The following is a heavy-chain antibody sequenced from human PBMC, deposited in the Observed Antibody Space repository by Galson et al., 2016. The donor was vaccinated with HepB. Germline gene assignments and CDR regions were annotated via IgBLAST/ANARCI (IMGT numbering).Heavy chain of an antibody. Sequence: SLRLSCAASGFTFSTHDMHWVRQAPGKGLEWVSHIGIAGDTYYLGSVEGRFTISRENAKNSLYLQMNSLRVEDTAVYYCAGGTYSDLDYWGQGTLVTVSS. D-gene: IGHD1-26*01. CDR1: GFTFSTHD. CDR3: AGGTYSDLDY. J-gene: IGHJ4*02. V-gene: IGHV3-13*01. CDR2: IGIAGDT.